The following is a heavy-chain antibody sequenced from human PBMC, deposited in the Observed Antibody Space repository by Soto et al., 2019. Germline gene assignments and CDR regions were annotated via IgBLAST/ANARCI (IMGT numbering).Heavy chain of an antibody. CDR3: ARVSTYCSGGSCYFY. Sequence: GASVKVSCKASGYTFTGYFMHWVRQAPGQGLEWMGWVNTHNGNTNYAQKLQGRVTLTRETSTSTAYMELRSLRSDDTAVYYCARVSTYCSGGSCYFYWGQGTLVTVS. V-gene: IGHV1-18*04. J-gene: IGHJ4*02. CDR1: GYTFTGYF. D-gene: IGHD2-15*01. CDR2: VNTHNGNT.